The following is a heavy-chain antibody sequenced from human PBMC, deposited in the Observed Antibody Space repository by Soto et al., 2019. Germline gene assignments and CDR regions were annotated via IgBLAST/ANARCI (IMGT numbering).Heavy chain of an antibody. CDR2: ISWNSGSM. CDR1: GFTFDDYA. J-gene: IGHJ4*02. D-gene: IGHD1-26*01. V-gene: IGHV3-9*01. Sequence: EVQLVESGGGLVQPGRSLRLSCAASGFTFDDYAMHWVRQAPGKGLEWVSGISWNSGSMGYADSVKGRFTISRGNAKNSLYLQMNSLRAEDTALYYCTKAYSRDGGGFSGWGQGTLVTVSS. CDR3: TKAYSRDGGGFSG.